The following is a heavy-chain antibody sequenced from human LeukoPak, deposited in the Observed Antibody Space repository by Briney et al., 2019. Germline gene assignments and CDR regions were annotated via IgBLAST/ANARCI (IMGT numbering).Heavy chain of an antibody. V-gene: IGHV4-34*01. D-gene: IGHD5-24*01. Sequence: SETLSLTCAVYGGSFSGYYWSWIRQPPGKGLEWIGEINHSGSTNYNPSLKSRVTISVDTSKNQFSLKLSSVTAADTAVYYCARAMAAPYFYSGMDVWGKGTTVTVSS. J-gene: IGHJ6*04. CDR1: GGSFSGYY. CDR2: INHSGST. CDR3: ARAMAAPYFYSGMDV.